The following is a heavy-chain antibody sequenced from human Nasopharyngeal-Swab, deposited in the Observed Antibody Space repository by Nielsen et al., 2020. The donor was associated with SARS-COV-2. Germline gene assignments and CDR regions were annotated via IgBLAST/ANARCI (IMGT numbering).Heavy chain of an antibody. CDR2: ISSSSSYI. Sequence: GGSLRLSCAASGFTFSSYSMNWVRQAPGKGLEWVSSISSSSSYIYYADSVKGRFTISRDNAKNSLYLQMNSLRAEDTAVYYCARDQQGGYGSGSYGTVPYYYYGMDVWGQGTTVTVSS. J-gene: IGHJ6*02. D-gene: IGHD3-10*01. CDR3: ARDQQGGYGSGSYGTVPYYYYGMDV. CDR1: GFTFSSYS. V-gene: IGHV3-21*01.